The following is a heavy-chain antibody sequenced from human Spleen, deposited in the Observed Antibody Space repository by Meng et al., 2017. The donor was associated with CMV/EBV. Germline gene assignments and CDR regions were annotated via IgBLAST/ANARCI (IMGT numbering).Heavy chain of an antibody. CDR3: ARGDSSGFGYYFDY. CDR2: IIPILGIA. D-gene: IGHD3-22*01. CDR1: GGTFSSYT. Sequence: SGGTFSSYTIRWVRQAPGQGLEWMGRIIPILGIANYAQKFQGRVTITADKSTSTAYMELSSLRSEDTAVYYCARGDSSGFGYYFDYWGQGTLVTVSS. V-gene: IGHV1-69*02. J-gene: IGHJ4*02.